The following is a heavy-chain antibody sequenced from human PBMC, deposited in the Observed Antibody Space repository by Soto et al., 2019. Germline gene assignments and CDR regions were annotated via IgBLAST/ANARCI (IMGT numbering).Heavy chain of an antibody. CDR3: ARGQSGGSGSRGFDY. CDR1: GYTFTSYD. D-gene: IGHD3-10*01. Sequence: QVQLVQSGAEVKKPGASVKVSCKASGYTFTSYDINWVRLATGQGLEWMAWINPNSGNTGAAQKFQGRLTMTRNTSVSTAYMELRSLRSEDTGVYYCARGQSGGSGSRGFDYWGQGTLVTVSS. V-gene: IGHV1-8*01. J-gene: IGHJ4*02. CDR2: INPNSGNT.